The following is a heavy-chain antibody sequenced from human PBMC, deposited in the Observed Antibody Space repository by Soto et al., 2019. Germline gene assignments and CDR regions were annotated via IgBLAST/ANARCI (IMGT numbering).Heavy chain of an antibody. CDR1: GGTFSSYA. V-gene: IGHV1-69*01. Sequence: QVQLVQSGAEVKKPGSSVKVSCKASGGTFSSYAISWVRQAPGQGLEWMGGIIPIFGTANYAQKFQGRVKITEAEHKSQDYMEMSNLRYEDTAVYYCARRSILGARWGSYFDYWGQGTLVTVSS. J-gene: IGHJ4*02. CDR2: IIPIFGTA. CDR3: ARRSILGARWGSYFDY. D-gene: IGHD1-26*01.